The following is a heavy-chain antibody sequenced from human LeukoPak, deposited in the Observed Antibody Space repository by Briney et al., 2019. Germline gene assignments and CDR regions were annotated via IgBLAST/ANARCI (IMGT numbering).Heavy chain of an antibody. J-gene: IGHJ4*02. Sequence: WASVKVSCKASGYTFTSYYMHWVRQAPGQGLEWMGWINTNTGNPTYAQGFTGRFVFSLDTSVSTTYLQISSLKAEDTAVYYCARDRDTSRFQEGDYWGQGTLVTVSS. CDR3: ARDRDTSRFQEGDY. D-gene: IGHD5-18*01. CDR2: INTNTGNP. V-gene: IGHV7-4-1*02. CDR1: GYTFTSYY.